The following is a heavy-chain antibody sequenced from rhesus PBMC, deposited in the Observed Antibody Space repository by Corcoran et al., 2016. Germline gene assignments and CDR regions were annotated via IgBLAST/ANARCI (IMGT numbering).Heavy chain of an antibody. J-gene: IGHJ4*01. CDR3: ARGGYFDY. CDR1: GSSLTTSGMG. Sequence: QVTLKESGPALVKPTQTLTLTCTFSGSSLTTSGMGVGWIRQPPGKALEWLALIYWDDDKRYSTSLKSRLTISKDTAKNQVVLTMTNMDPVDTATYYCARGGYFDYWGQVVLVTVSS. CDR2: IYWDDDK. V-gene: IGHV2-174*01.